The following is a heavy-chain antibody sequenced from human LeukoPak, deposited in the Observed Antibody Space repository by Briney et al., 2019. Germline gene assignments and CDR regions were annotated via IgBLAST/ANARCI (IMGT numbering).Heavy chain of an antibody. CDR2: IIPIFGTA. CDR3: ARDGHRRYHYDSSGREDAFDI. CDR1: GYTFTSYS. D-gene: IGHD3-22*01. Sequence: SVKVSCKASGYTFTSYSMNWVRQAPGQGLEWMGGIIPIFGTANYAQKFQGRVTITADESTSTAYMELRSLRSDDTAVYYCARDGHRRYHYDSSGREDAFDIWGQGTMVTVSS. V-gene: IGHV1-69*13. J-gene: IGHJ3*02.